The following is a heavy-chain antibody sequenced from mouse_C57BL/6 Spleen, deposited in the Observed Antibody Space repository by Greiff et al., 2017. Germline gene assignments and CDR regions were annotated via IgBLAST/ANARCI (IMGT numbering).Heavy chain of an antibody. D-gene: IGHD3-1*01. Sequence: QVQLQQSGPGLVQPSQSLSITCTVSGFSLTSYGVHWVRQSPGKGLEWLGVIWSGGSTDYNAAFISRLSISKDNSKSHVFFKMNSLQADDTAIYYCARNRIGAPHYYAMDYWGQGTSVTVSS. CDR1: GFSLTSYG. CDR2: IWSGGST. J-gene: IGHJ4*01. CDR3: ARNRIGAPHYYAMDY. V-gene: IGHV2-2*01.